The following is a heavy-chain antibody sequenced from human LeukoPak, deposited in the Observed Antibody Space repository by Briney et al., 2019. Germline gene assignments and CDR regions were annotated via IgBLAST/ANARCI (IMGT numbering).Heavy chain of an antibody. Sequence: SVKVPCKASGGTFSSYAISWVRQAPGQGLEWMGRIIPILGIANYAQKFQGRVTITADKSTSTAYMELSSLRSEDTAVYYCAGRWGLTTFGDAFDIWGQGTMVTVSS. D-gene: IGHD3-16*01. J-gene: IGHJ3*02. V-gene: IGHV1-69*04. CDR1: GGTFSSYA. CDR3: AGRWGLTTFGDAFDI. CDR2: IIPILGIA.